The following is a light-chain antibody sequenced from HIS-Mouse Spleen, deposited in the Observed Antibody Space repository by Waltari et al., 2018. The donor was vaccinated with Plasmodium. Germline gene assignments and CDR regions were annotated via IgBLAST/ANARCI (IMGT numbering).Light chain of an antibody. CDR2: KAS. V-gene: IGKV1-5*03. CDR1: KSISSW. J-gene: IGKJ1*01. Sequence: DTQMTQSPSTRSASVGDRVTITCRASKSISSWLAWYQQKPGKAPKLLIYKASSLESGVPSRFSGSGSGTEFTLTISSLQPDDFATYYCQQYNSYSWTFGQGTKVEIK. CDR3: QQYNSYSWT.